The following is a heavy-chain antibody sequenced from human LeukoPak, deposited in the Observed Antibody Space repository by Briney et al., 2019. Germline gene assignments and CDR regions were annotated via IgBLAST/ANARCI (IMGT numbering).Heavy chain of an antibody. V-gene: IGHV3-21*01. J-gene: IGHJ4*02. Sequence: GGSLRLSCAASGFTLSSYTMNWVRQAPGKGLEWVPSISISSSYIYYADSVKGRFTISRDNAKNTLYLQMNSLRAEDTAVYYCAREDRGEIVVVPAARNFDFWGQGTLVTVSS. CDR1: GFTLSSYT. CDR2: ISISSSYI. CDR3: AREDRGEIVVVPAARNFDF. D-gene: IGHD2-2*01.